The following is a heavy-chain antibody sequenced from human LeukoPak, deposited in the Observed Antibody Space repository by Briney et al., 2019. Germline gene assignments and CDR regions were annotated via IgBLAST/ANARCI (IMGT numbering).Heavy chain of an antibody. V-gene: IGHV3-48*04. CDR2: ISSSSSSTI. CDR1: GFTFSSYS. Sequence: SGGSLRLSCAASGFTFSSYSMNWVRQAPGKGLEWVSYISSSSSSTIYYADSVKGRFTISRDNAKNSLYLQMNSLRAEDTAVYYCARDYVLSTVTTEDYWGQGTLVTVSS. CDR3: ARDYVLSTVTTEDY. D-gene: IGHD4-17*01. J-gene: IGHJ4*02.